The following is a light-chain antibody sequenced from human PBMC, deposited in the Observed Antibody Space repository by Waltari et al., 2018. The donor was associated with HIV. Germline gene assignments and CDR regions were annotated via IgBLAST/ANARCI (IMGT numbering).Light chain of an antibody. Sequence: QSVLTQQPSASGTPGQRVTISCSRSSSNIGSNTVNWYQQLPGTAPKLLIYSNNQRPSGVPDRFSGSKSGTSASLAISGLQSEDEADYYCAAWDDSLNGYVFGTGTKVTVL. CDR2: SNN. CDR3: AAWDDSLNGYV. CDR1: SSNIGSNT. J-gene: IGLJ1*01. V-gene: IGLV1-44*01.